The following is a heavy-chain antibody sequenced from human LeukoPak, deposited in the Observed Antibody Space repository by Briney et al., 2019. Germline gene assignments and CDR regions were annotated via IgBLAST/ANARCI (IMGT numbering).Heavy chain of an antibody. J-gene: IGHJ4*02. CDR2: IYWNDDK. CDR1: GFSLSTRGVG. D-gene: IGHD1-26*01. V-gene: IGHV2-5*01. Sequence: SGPTLLQPTPTLTLTFTFSGFSLSTRGVGVGWIRQPPGKALEWLALIYWNDDKRYSPSLKSRLTITKDTSKNQLVLTMTNMDPVDTAAYYCAHRASGTFADYWGQGTLVTVSS. CDR3: AHRASGTFADY.